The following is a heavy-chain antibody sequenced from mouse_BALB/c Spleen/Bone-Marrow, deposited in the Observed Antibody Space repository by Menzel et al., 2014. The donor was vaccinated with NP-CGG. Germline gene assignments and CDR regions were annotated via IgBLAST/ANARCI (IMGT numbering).Heavy chain of an antibody. V-gene: IGHV1-7*01. CDR1: GYTFTSYW. Sequence: VQLQQSGAELAKPGASVEMSCKASGYTFTSYWLYWIKQRHGQGLAWIGYINPSTGYTEYNQKFKDKATLTADKSPNTAYMQLSSLTSGDSAVYYCARKGEGNCHYYAMDYWGQGTSGTVSS. D-gene: IGHD2-1*01. CDR2: INPSTGYT. J-gene: IGHJ4*01. CDR3: ARKGEGNCHYYAMDY.